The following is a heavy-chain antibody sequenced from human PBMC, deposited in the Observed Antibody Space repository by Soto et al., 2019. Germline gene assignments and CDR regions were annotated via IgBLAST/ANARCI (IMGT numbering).Heavy chain of an antibody. V-gene: IGHV3-23*01. CDR1: GFTFSDYA. CDR2: VGGSDDDK. D-gene: IGHD4-17*01. J-gene: IGHJ3*01. Sequence: EVQLLESGGGVVQPGGSLRLSCAASGFTFSDYAMSWVRQTPGKGLQWVSGVGGSDDDKHYADSVRGRFIVSRANAKNTLYLQMNRLRADETAIYYCAKDATSFNGEWDHFDLLGQGTEVTVSS. CDR3: AKDATSFNGEWDHFDL.